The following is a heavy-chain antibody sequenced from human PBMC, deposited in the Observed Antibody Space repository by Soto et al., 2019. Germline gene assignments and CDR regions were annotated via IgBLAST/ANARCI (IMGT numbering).Heavy chain of an antibody. CDR1: GYTFTCYY. CDR3: ARGFSVSSSWRDNWFDT. J-gene: IGHJ5*02. CDR2: INPNSGGT. Sequence: GXSVKVSCKASGYTFTCYYMHWVRQAPGQGLEWMGWINPNSGGTNYAQKFQGRVTMTRDTSISTAYMELSRLRSDDTAVYYCARGFSVSSSWRDNWFDTRGQGTLVTVSS. V-gene: IGHV1-2*02. D-gene: IGHD6-13*01.